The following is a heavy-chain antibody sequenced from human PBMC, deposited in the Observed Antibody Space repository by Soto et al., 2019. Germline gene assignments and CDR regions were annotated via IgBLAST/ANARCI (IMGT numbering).Heavy chain of an antibody. J-gene: IGHJ6*02. CDR2: ISSGSSYI. D-gene: IGHD3-10*01. CDR3: ARSSGGSGKLWNYYGMDV. V-gene: IGHV3-21*06. Sequence: EVQLVESGGGLVKPGGSLRLSCAASGFTFSSYSMNWVRQAPGKGLEWVSSISSGSSYIYYADSVKGRFTISRDNAKNSLYRQMNSRRAEDTAVYYWARSSGGSGKLWNYYGMDVWGQGTTVTVSS. CDR1: GFTFSSYS.